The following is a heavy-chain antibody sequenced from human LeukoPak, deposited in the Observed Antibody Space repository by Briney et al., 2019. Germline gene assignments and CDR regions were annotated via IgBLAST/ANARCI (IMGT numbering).Heavy chain of an antibody. D-gene: IGHD5-18*01. V-gene: IGHV3-21*01. CDR2: ISSSSSYI. J-gene: IGHJ4*02. Sequence: GGSLRLSCAASGFTFSSYSMNWVRQAPGKGLEWVSSISSSSSYIYYADSVKGRFTISRDNAKNSLYLQMNSLRAEDTAVYYCARGGGYSYGYLSYYFDYWGQGTLVTVSS. CDR3: ARGGGYSYGYLSYYFDY. CDR1: GFTFSSYS.